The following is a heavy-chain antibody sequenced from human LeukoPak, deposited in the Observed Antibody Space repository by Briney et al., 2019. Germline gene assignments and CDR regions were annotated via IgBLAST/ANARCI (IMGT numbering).Heavy chain of an antibody. V-gene: IGHV1-46*01. CDR2: INPSGGST. D-gene: IGHD3-22*01. J-gene: IGHJ6*03. Sequence: ASVKVSCKASGGTFSSYAISWVRQAPGQGLEWMGIINPSGGSTSYAQKFQGRVTMTRDTSTSTVYMELSSPRSEDTAVYYCARDDSTIQPRDYYYMDVWGKGTTVTVSS. CDR3: ARDDSTIQPRDYYYMDV. CDR1: GGTFSSYA.